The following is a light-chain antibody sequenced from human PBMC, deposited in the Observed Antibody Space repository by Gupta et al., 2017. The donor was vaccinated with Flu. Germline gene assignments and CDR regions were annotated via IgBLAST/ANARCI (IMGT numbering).Light chain of an antibody. J-gene: IGKJ2*01. V-gene: IGKV3-11*01. CDR1: QSVGTY. Sequence: EIVLTQSPATLSLSPGGRATLSCRASQSVGTYLAWYQQKPGQTPRLLIYDASNRATGIPARFSGSGSGTDFTLTISSREPEDFAVYYCQKRSNWPPYTFGQGTRLEI. CDR3: QKRSNWPPYT. CDR2: DAS.